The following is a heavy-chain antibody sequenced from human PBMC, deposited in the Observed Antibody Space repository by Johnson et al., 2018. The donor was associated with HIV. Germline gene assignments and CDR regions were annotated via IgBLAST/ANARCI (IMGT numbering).Heavy chain of an antibody. V-gene: IGHV3-30*02. CDR1: GFTFSNYG. Sequence: QMQLVESGGGVAQPGRSLRLSCAASGFTFSNYGMHWVRQAPGKGLEWVAFIRYDGSNEYYADSVKGRFTISRDNSKNTLYLQMNSLRAEDTALYYCAKVTYYYGSGSYGLGAFDIWGQGTMVTVSS. CDR2: IRYDGSNE. J-gene: IGHJ3*02. CDR3: AKVTYYYGSGSYGLGAFDI. D-gene: IGHD3-10*01.